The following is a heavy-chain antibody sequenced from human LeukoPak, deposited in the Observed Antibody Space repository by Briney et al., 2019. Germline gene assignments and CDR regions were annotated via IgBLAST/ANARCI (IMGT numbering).Heavy chain of an antibody. Sequence: SDTLSLTCTVSGRSISHYYWSWIRQPAGKGLEWIGRIYTTGNTNYNPSLKSRVTMSVDTSENQVSLNLNSMTAADTAVYYCARGYGYQNFDYWGQGTLVTVSS. CDR3: ARGYGYQNFDY. J-gene: IGHJ4*02. CDR1: GRSISHYY. CDR2: IYTTGNT. D-gene: IGHD5-24*01. V-gene: IGHV4-4*07.